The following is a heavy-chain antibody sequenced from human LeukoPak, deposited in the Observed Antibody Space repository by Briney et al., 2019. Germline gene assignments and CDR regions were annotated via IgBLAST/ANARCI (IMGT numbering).Heavy chain of an antibody. V-gene: IGHV4-34*01. CDR2: INHSGST. J-gene: IGHJ4*02. Sequence: PSETLSLTCTVSGASISRYYWSWIRQPPGKGLEWIGEINHSGSTNYNPSLKSRVTISVDTSKNQFSLKLSSVTAADTAVYYCARGGSGYYYGSGSYYNPVYFDYWGQGTLVTVSS. CDR1: GASISRYY. CDR3: ARGGSGYYYGSGSYYNPVYFDY. D-gene: IGHD3-10*01.